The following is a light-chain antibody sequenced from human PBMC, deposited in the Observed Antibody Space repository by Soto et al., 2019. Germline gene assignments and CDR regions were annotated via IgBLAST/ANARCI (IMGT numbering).Light chain of an antibody. CDR1: QGISHS. Sequence: DIQMTQSPSSLSASVGDRVTITCRASQGISHSLAWYQQKPGKLPELLIYDASTLQSGVPFRFSGGGSGSYFTLNISGMQPEDVATYYCRKYNTAQFTFGPGTNVDIK. J-gene: IGKJ3*01. CDR2: DAS. V-gene: IGKV1-27*01. CDR3: RKYNTAQFT.